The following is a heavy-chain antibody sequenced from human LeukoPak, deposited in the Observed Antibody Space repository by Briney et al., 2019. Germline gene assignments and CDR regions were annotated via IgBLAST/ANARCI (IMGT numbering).Heavy chain of an antibody. CDR2: IYYSGST. Sequence: PSETLSLTCTVSGGSISSGGYYWSWIRQHPGKGLEWIGYIYYSGSTYYNPSLKSRVTISVDTSKNQFSLKLSSVTAADTAVYYCARSRITMVRGERREDYWGQGTLVTVSS. D-gene: IGHD3-10*01. V-gene: IGHV4-31*03. CDR1: GGSISSGGYY. J-gene: IGHJ4*02. CDR3: ARSRITMVRGERREDY.